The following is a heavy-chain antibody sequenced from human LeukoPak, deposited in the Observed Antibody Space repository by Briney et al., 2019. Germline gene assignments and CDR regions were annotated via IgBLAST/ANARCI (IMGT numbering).Heavy chain of an antibody. D-gene: IGHD3-22*01. CDR2: IYYSGST. V-gene: IGHV4-39*07. Sequence: PSETLSLTCTVSGGSISSSSYYWDWIRQPPGKGLEWIGSIYYSGSTYYNPSLKSRVTISVDTSKNQFSLNPGSVTAADTAVYYCARDQSDESSGFYTNWFDPWGQGTLVTVSS. J-gene: IGHJ5*02. CDR3: ARDQSDESSGFYTNWFDP. CDR1: GGSISSSSYY.